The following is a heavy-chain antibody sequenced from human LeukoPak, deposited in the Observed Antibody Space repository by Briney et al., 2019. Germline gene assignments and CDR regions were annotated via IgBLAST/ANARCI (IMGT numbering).Heavy chain of an antibody. CDR1: GGSISSYY. J-gene: IGHJ3*02. CDR3: ARDNTRITIFGVEPGDALDI. CDR2: IYYSGST. Sequence: SETLSLTCTVSGGSISSYYWSWIRQPPGKGLEWIGYIYYSGSTNYNPSLKSRVTISVDTSKNQFSLKLSPVTAADTAVYYCARDNTRITIFGVEPGDALDIWGQGTMVTVSS. D-gene: IGHD3-3*01. V-gene: IGHV4-59*01.